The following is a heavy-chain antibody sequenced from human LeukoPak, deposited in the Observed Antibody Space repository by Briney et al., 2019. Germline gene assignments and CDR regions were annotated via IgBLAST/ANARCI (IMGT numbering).Heavy chain of an antibody. J-gene: IGHJ1*01. D-gene: IGHD1-26*01. CDR3: AKDPGGIVGATQTFQH. CDR2: IRSKANSYAT. CDR1: GFTFSGSA. V-gene: IGHV3-73*01. Sequence: GGSLRLSCAASGFTFSGSAMHWVRQASGKGLEWVGRIRSKANSYATAYAASVKGRFTISRDNSKNTLYLQMNSLRAEDTAVYYCAKDPGGIVGATQTFQHWGQGTLVTVSS.